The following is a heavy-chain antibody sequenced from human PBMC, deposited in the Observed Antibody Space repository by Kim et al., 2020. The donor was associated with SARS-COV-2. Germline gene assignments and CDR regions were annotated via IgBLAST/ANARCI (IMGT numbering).Heavy chain of an antibody. J-gene: IGHJ4*02. CDR2: VHSSGVT. CDR3: ARSPTSPFGVGSFDF. Sequence: SETLSLTCSVSSGSMSGFYWSWVRQPPGMGLEWVGSVHSSGVTEYNPSLNNRVTVSLDTSTNQFSLSLNSVTAAERAMYYCARSPTSPFGVGSFDFWGLG. D-gene: IGHD3-16*01. CDR1: SGSMSGFY. V-gene: IGHV4-4*08.